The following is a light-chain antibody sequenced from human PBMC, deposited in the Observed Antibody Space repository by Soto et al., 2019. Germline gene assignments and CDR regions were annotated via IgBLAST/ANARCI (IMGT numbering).Light chain of an antibody. CDR2: DIS. CDR1: QTVSRN. J-gene: IGKJ5*01. CDR3: QQYNNWPS. Sequence: EVVMTQSPATLSVSPGERATRSCSASQTVSRNLAWYQQRPGQAPRLLIYDISNRATGVPARFSGSGSETEFTLTIRSLQSEDFAVYFCQQYNNWPSFGQGTRLEIK. V-gene: IGKV3-15*01.